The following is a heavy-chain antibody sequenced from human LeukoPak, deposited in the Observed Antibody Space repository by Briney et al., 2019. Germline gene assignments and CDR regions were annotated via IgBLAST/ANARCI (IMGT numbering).Heavy chain of an antibody. V-gene: IGHV3-48*03. Sequence: GGSLRLSCAASGFTFSSYEMNWVRQAPGKGLEWVSYISSSGSTIYYADSVKGRFTISRDNAKNSLYLQMNSLRAEDTAVYYCAREGGLRYFDPTQPPTPIDYWGQGTLVTVSS. CDR3: AREGGLRYFDPTQPPTPIDY. J-gene: IGHJ4*02. CDR1: GFTFSSYE. D-gene: IGHD3-9*01. CDR2: ISSSGSTI.